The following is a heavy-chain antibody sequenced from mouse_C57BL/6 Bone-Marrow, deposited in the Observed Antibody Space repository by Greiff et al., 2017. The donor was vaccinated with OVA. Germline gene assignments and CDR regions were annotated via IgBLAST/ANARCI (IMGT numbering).Heavy chain of an antibody. CDR3: ARTDYGSRGGYFDV. D-gene: IGHD1-1*01. CDR2: INPGSGGT. V-gene: IGHV1-54*01. Sequence: VQLKESGAELVRPGTSVKVSCKASGYAFTNYLIEWVKQRPGQGLEWIGVINPGSGGTNYNEKFKGKATLTADKSSSTAYMQLSSLTSEDSAVYFCARTDYGSRGGYFDVWGTGTTVTVSS. CDR1: GYAFTNYL. J-gene: IGHJ1*03.